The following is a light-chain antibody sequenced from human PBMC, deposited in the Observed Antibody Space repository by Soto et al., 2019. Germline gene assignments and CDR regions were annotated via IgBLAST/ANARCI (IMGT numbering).Light chain of an antibody. CDR2: SAS. V-gene: IGKV1-12*01. CDR1: QGINTW. Sequence: DIQMTQSPSSVSAFVGDRVTITCRASQGINTWLAWYQQKPGKAPKLLVYSASILHTGVSSRFTGGGSGTEFTLTINSLQPEDFATYYCQQSDTLPITVGGGTKVDIK. CDR3: QQSDTLPIT. J-gene: IGKJ4*01.